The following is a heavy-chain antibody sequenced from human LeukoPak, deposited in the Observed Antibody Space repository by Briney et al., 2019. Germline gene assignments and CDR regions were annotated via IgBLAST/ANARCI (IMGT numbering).Heavy chain of an antibody. CDR2: ISYSGST. CDR3: AREDGVGWFDP. V-gene: IGHV4-59*01. J-gene: IGHJ5*02. Sequence: SETLSLTCTVSGGSISSYYWSWIRQPPGKGLEWIGYISYSGSTNYNPSLKSRVTISVDTSKNQFSLKLSSVTAADTAVYYCAREDGVGWFDPWGQGTLVTVSS. D-gene: IGHD3-3*01. CDR1: GGSISSYY.